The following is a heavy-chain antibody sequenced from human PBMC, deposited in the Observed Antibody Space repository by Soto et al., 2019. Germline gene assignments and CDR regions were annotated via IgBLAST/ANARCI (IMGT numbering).Heavy chain of an antibody. Sequence: LRLSCVASRLPFGIRAMSWVRQAPGEGLQWVATITDNGGDAKYADSVRGRFVISRDNSKKTLYLQMTSLTAEDSAMYFCARGSTESYPGSRIFDFWGRGTLVTVSS. CDR3: ARGSTESYPGSRIFDF. J-gene: IGHJ4*02. CDR2: ITDNGGDA. V-gene: IGHV3-23*01. D-gene: IGHD3-10*01. CDR1: RLPFGIRA.